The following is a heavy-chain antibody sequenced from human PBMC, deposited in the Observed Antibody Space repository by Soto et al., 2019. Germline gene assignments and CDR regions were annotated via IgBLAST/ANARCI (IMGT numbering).Heavy chain of an antibody. CDR2: IIPILDTA. V-gene: IGHV1-69*08. Sequence: QVQLVQSGAEVKEPGSSVMVSCKASGGTFSTSTFTWVRQAPGQGLEWMGRIIPILDTADYAQKFQGNVTITADKSTSTVFMELSSLRAEDTGMYYCARDSPIGSVFSGYDAIDIWGQGTLVTVSP. J-gene: IGHJ4*02. D-gene: IGHD5-12*01. CDR1: GGTFSTST. CDR3: ARDSPIGSVFSGYDAIDI.